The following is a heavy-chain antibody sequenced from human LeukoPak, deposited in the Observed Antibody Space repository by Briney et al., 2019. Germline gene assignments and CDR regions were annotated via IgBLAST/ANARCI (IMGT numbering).Heavy chain of an antibody. Sequence: GGSLRLSCTVSGFTFSTYWMNWVRQAPGKGLEWVAVIKQDESQKYYVDSVKGRFTISRDNAKNSLYLQMNSLRAEDTAVYYCARDGFYCSGGSCYKLSAFDIWGQGTMVTVSS. D-gene: IGHD2-15*01. CDR1: GFTFSTYW. CDR2: IKQDESQK. V-gene: IGHV3-7*01. CDR3: ARDGFYCSGGSCYKLSAFDI. J-gene: IGHJ3*02.